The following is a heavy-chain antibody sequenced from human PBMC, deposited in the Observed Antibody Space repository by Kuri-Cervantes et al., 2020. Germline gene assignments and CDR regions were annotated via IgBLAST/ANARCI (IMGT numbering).Heavy chain of an antibody. CDR1: GFTFSSYS. D-gene: IGHD6-6*01. CDR3: ARDWEAARVFDY. Sequence: GESLKISCAASGFTFSSYSMNWVRQAPGKGLEWVSYISSSSTIYYADSVKGRFTISRDNAKNSPYLQMNSLRDEDTAVYYCARDWEAARVFDYWGQGTLVTVSS. V-gene: IGHV3-48*02. CDR2: ISSSSTI. J-gene: IGHJ4*02.